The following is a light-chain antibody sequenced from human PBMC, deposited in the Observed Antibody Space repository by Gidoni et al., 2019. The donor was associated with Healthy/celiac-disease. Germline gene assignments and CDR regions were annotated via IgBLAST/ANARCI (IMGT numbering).Light chain of an antibody. CDR3: QQYNNWPLT. Sequence: LSCRASQSFSSNLAWYQQKPGQAPRLLIYGASTRATGIPARFSGSGSGTEFTLTISSLQSEDFAVYYCQQYNNWPLTFGGGTKVEIK. J-gene: IGKJ4*01. CDR1: QSFSSN. V-gene: IGKV3-15*01. CDR2: GAS.